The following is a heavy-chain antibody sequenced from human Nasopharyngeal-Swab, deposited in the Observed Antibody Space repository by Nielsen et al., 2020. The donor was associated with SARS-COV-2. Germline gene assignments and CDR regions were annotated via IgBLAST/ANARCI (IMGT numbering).Heavy chain of an antibody. J-gene: IGHJ4*02. V-gene: IGHV3-33*01. CDR2: IWYDGTNK. D-gene: IGHD3-10*01. CDR3: ARTSYYGSGSLDY. Sequence: GESLKISCKASGFSVTSHGMHWVRQAPGKGLEWVAVIWYDGTNKFYADSVKGRFTISRDNAKNSLYLEMTSLRADDTAVYYCARTSYYGSGSLDYWVQGTQVTVSS. CDR1: GFSVTSHG.